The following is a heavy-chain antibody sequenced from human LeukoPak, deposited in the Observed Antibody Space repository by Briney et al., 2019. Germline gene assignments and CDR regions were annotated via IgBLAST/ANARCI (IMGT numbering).Heavy chain of an antibody. CDR3: ARDSGYNAFDY. CDR1: GFLFSNSW. V-gene: IGHV3-7*03. J-gene: IGHJ4*02. D-gene: IGHD5-12*01. CDR2: INQDGSAK. Sequence: GGSLRLSCADSGFLFSNSWMAWVRQAPGGGLEWLANINQDGSAKTCVDSVKGRFTISRDNAKNSLYLQMNGLRAEDTAMYYCARDSGYNAFDYWGQGTLVTVSS.